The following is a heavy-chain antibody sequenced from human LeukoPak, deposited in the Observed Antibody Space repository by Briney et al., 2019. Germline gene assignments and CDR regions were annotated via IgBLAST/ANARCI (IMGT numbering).Heavy chain of an antibody. V-gene: IGHV3-23*01. CDR1: GFTVSSNY. J-gene: IGHJ6*02. CDR3: AKAADVLLWFGELLTYDGMDV. D-gene: IGHD3-10*01. Sequence: GGSLGLSCAASGFTVSSNYMSWVRQAPGKGLEWVSVISGSGGSTYYADSVKGRFTISRDNSKNTLYLQMNSLRAGDTAVYYCAKAADVLLWFGELLTYDGMDVWGQGTTVTVSS. CDR2: ISGSGGST.